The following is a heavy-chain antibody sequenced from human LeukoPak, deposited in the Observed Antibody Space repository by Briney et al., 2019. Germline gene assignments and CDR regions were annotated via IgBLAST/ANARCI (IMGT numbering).Heavy chain of an antibody. CDR3: AREGPSGIYPFDI. CDR2: IYDSGST. Sequence: PSETLSLTCIVSGGSISRYYWSWIRQPPGKGLEWIGHIYDSGSTNYNPSLESRVIISIDTSMNQFSLKLSSVTAADTAVYYCAREGPSGIYPFDIWGQGTMVTVSS. CDR1: GGSISRYY. J-gene: IGHJ3*02. V-gene: IGHV4-59*01. D-gene: IGHD1-26*01.